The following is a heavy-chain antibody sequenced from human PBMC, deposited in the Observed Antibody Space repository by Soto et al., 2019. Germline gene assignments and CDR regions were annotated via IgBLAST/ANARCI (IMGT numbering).Heavy chain of an antibody. J-gene: IGHJ6*02. D-gene: IGHD6-13*01. Sequence: EVQLVESGGGLVQPGGSLRLSCAASGFTFSSYWVHLVRQAPGRGLVWVSRINGDGSSTNYADSVKGRFTISRDNAKNTMYLQMNSLRAEDTAVYLCGRGGSGIYGMDVWGQGTTVTVSS. CDR2: INGDGSST. V-gene: IGHV3-74*01. CDR3: GRGGSGIYGMDV. CDR1: GFTFSSYW.